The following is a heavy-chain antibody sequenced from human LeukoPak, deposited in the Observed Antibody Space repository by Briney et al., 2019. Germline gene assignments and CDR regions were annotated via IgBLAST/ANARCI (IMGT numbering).Heavy chain of an antibody. CDR3: ARANTYYGSGGLAWFDP. V-gene: IGHV3-30*01. Sequence: GRSLRLSCAASGFTFSSYAMHWVRQAPGKGLEWVAVISYDGSNKYCADSVKGRFTISRDNSKNTLYLQMNSLRAEDTAVYYCARANTYYGSGGLAWFDPWGQGTLVTVSS. CDR2: ISYDGSNK. CDR1: GFTFSSYA. J-gene: IGHJ5*02. D-gene: IGHD3-10*01.